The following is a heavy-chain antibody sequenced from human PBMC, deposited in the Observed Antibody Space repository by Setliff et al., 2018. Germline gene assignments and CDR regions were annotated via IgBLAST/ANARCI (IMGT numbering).Heavy chain of an antibody. J-gene: IGHJ5*02. CDR2: IHHSGKA. Sequence: KASETLSLTCAVSGFSISSGYYWGWIRQPPGKGLEWIVNIHHSGKAYYNPSLRSRVTISVDTSKNQFSLKLSSVTAADTAVYYCARPYCSGGSCYSGWFDPWGQGTLVTVSS. CDR3: ARPYCSGGSCYSGWFDP. CDR1: GFSISSGYY. V-gene: IGHV4-38-2*01. D-gene: IGHD2-15*01.